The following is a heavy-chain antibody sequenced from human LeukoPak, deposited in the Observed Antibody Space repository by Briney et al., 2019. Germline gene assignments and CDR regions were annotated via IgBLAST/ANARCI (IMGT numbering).Heavy chain of an antibody. J-gene: IGHJ6*03. CDR2: IYTSGST. Sequence: SETQSLTCTVSGGSVSSYYWSWIRQPAGKGLEWIGRIYTSGSTNYNPSLKSRVTMSVDTSKNQFSLKLSSVTAADTAVYYCARGRRYYDFWSVHPPYYYMDVWGKGTTVTVSS. CDR1: GGSVSSYY. V-gene: IGHV4-4*07. D-gene: IGHD3-3*01. CDR3: ARGRRYYDFWSVHPPYYYMDV.